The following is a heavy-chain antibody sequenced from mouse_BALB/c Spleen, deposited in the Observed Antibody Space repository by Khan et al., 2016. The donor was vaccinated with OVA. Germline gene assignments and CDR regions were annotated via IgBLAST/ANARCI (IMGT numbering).Heavy chain of an antibody. V-gene: IGHV5-17*02. J-gene: IGHJ2*01. D-gene: IGHD1-1*01. CDR3: ATSYFYGYYFDY. CDR2: ISGDSNTI. CDR1: GFTLSSYG. Sequence: EVELVESGGGLVQPGGSRKLSCAASGFTLSSYGMHWVRQAPEKGLEWIAYISGDSNTIYYADTVKGRFTISRDNPKNTLFLQMTSLMSEDTARYYCATSYFYGYYFDYWGPGTPLTVSS.